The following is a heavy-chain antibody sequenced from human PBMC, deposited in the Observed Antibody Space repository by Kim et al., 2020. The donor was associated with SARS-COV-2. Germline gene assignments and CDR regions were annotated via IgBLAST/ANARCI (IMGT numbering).Heavy chain of an antibody. Sequence: GESLKISCKGSGYSFTSYWIGWVRQMPGKGLEWMGIIYPGDSDTRYSPSFQGQVTISADKSISTAYLQWSSLKASDTAMYYCARRNCYYDSSGYCFCRAWFDPWGKGTLVTVSS. J-gene: IGHJ5*02. CDR2: IYPGDSDT. CDR1: GYSFTSYW. CDR3: ARRNCYYDSSGYCFCRAWFDP. D-gene: IGHD3-22*01. V-gene: IGHV5-51*01.